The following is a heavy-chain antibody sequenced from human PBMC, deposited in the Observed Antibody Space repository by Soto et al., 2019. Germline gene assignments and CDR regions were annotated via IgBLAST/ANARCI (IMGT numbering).Heavy chain of an antibody. D-gene: IGHD3-16*01. CDR2: ISATGGGT. CDR3: AKDRREGGNSVFYFDF. J-gene: IGHJ4*02. Sequence: WSLRLSCAASVFKFSNYAMSWVRQAPGKGLEWVSLISATGGGTYYADSVKGRFTISRDNSHNTLYLQVHSLTAEDTAVYYCAKDRREGGNSVFYFDFCGQGAQVTFSS. CDR1: VFKFSNYA. V-gene: IGHV3-23*01.